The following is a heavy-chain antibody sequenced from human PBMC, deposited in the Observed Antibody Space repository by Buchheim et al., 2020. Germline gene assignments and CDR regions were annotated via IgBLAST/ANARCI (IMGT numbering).Heavy chain of an antibody. CDR3: AKGVGATSSYGMDV. D-gene: IGHD1-26*01. V-gene: IGHV3-23*01. CDR2: ISGSGNST. Sequence: EVQLLESGGGLVQPGGSLRLSCAASRFTFSSYAMTWVRQAPGKGLEWVSTISGSGNSTYYTESVKGRFTISRDNSKKTLYLQMNSLRAEDTAVYYCAKGVGATSSYGMDVWGQGTT. CDR1: RFTFSSYA. J-gene: IGHJ6*02.